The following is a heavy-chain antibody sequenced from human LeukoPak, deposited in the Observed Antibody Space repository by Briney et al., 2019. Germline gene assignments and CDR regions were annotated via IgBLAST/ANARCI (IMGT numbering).Heavy chain of an antibody. CDR2: ISGSGGST. Sequence: GGSLRLSCAASGFTFSSYAMSWVRQAPGKGLEWVSAISGSGGSTYYADSVKGRFTISRDNSKNTLYLQMNSLRAEDTAVYYCAKGARPVLLILYYFDYWGQGTLVTVSS. CDR3: AKGARPVLLILYYFDY. D-gene: IGHD3-10*01. V-gene: IGHV3-23*01. CDR1: GFTFSSYA. J-gene: IGHJ4*02.